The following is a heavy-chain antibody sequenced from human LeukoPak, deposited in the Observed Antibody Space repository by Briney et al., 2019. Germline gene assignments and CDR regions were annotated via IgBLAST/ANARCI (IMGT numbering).Heavy chain of an antibody. V-gene: IGHV1-2*02. CDR1: GYTFTSYG. Sequence: ASVKVSCKASGYTFTSYGISWVRQAPGQGLEWMGWINPNSGGTNYAQKFQGRVTMTRDTSISTAYMELSRLRSDDTAVYYCAREGAYDFWSRNYYYMDVWGKGTTVTVSS. CDR3: AREGAYDFWSRNYYYMDV. D-gene: IGHD3-3*01. J-gene: IGHJ6*03. CDR2: INPNSGGT.